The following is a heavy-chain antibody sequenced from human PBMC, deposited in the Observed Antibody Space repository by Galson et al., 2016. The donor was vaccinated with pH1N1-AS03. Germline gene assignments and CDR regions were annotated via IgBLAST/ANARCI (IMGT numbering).Heavy chain of an antibody. D-gene: IGHD3-9*01. CDR3: TRSRYHHTNPYYFDL. V-gene: IGHV2-5*02. J-gene: IGHJ4*02. Sequence: PALVKPTQTLTLTCAFSGFSLATSGVGVGWIRQPPGKALEWLALIYWDDDKLYNPSLKSRLTVTKDTSKNLVVLTLTDMYPVDTATYFCTRSRYHHTNPYYFDLWGQGTWVTVSS. CDR2: IYWDDDK. CDR1: GFSLATSGVG.